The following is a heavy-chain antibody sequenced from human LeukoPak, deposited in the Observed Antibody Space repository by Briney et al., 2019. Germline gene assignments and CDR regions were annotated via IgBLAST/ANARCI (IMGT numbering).Heavy chain of an antibody. CDR2: IYTSGST. V-gene: IGHV4-4*07. CDR1: GGSISSYY. CDR3: ARDGGVGFWSGYYYYYYMDV. Sequence: SETLSLTCTVSGGSISSYYWSWIRQPAGKGLEWIGRIYTSGSTNYNPSLKSRVTMSVDTSKNQFSLKLSSVTAADTAVYYCARDGGVGFWSGYYYYYYMDVWGKGTTVTVSS. D-gene: IGHD3-3*01. J-gene: IGHJ6*03.